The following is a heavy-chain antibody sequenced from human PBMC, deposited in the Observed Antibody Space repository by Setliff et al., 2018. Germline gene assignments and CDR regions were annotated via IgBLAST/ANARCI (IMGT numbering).Heavy chain of an antibody. J-gene: IGHJ4*02. V-gene: IGHV4-59*01. CDR3: RFWSSYYKNDY. Sequence: ASETLSLTCNVSGVSISSYYWSWIRRPPGKGLESIGYIQKSGGTNYNPALKSRVTISVDTSTNQFSLKLRSVTAADTAVYYCRFWSSYYKNDYWAQGTLVTVSS. CDR1: GVSISSYY. CDR2: IQKSGGT. D-gene: IGHD3-3*01.